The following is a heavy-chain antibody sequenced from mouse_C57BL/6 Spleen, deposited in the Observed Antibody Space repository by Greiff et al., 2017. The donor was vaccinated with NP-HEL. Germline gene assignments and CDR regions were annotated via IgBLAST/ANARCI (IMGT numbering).Heavy chain of an antibody. CDR3: ARSYYGSSYYY. V-gene: IGHV1-66*01. CDR1: GYSFTSYY. Sequence: QVQLKQSGPELVKPGASVKISCKASGYSFTSYYIHWVKQRPGQGLEWIGWIYPGSGNTKYNEKFKGKATLTADTSSSTAYMQLSSLTSEDSAVYYCARSYYGSSYYYWGQGTTLTVSS. D-gene: IGHD1-1*01. CDR2: IYPGSGNT. J-gene: IGHJ2*01.